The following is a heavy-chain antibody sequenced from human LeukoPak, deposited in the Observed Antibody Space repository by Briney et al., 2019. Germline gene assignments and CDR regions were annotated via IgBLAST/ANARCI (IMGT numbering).Heavy chain of an antibody. D-gene: IGHD5-18*01. J-gene: IGHJ6*03. V-gene: IGHV4-34*01. CDR1: GGSFSGYY. Sequence: SETLSLTCAVYGGSFSGYYCSWIRQPPGKGLEWIGEINHSGSTNYNPSLKSRVTISVDTSKNQFSLKLTSVTAADTAVYYCARTTEGGYTYGYFYYYYMDVWGKGTTVTISS. CDR3: ARTTEGGYTYGYFYYYYMDV. CDR2: INHSGST.